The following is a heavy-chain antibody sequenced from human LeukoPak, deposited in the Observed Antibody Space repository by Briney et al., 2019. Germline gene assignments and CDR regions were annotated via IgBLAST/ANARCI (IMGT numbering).Heavy chain of an antibody. CDR1: GGTFSSYA. D-gene: IGHD3-22*01. J-gene: IGHJ6*03. V-gene: IGHV1-69*05. Sequence: SVKVSCKASGGTFSSYAISWVRQAPGQGLEWMGGIIPIFGTANYAQKFQGRVTITTDESTSTAYMELSSLRSEDTAVYYWARGFKWLHYYMDVWGKGTTVTVSS. CDR2: IIPIFGTA. CDR3: ARGFKWLHYYMDV.